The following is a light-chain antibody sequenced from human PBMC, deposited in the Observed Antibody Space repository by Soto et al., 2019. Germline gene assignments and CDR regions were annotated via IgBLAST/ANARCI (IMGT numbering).Light chain of an antibody. CDR1: QSVSSSR. CDR3: QQYYSTPQT. Sequence: EIVLTQSPVTLSLSPGERATLSCRASQSVSSSRLAWYRQKPGQAPRLLIYGASSRATGIPARFSGSGSGTDFTLTISSLQAEDVAVYYCQQYYSTPQTFGQGTKV. J-gene: IGKJ1*01. CDR2: GAS. V-gene: IGKV3-20*01.